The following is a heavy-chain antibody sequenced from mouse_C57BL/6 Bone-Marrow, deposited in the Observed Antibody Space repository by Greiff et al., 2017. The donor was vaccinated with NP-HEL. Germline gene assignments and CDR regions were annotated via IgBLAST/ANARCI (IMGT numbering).Heavy chain of an antibody. Sequence: EVKLLESGPGLVKPSQSLSLTCSVTGYSITSGYYWNWIRQFPGNKLEWMGYISYDGSNNYNPSLKNRISITRDTSKNQFFLKLNAVTTEDTATYYCARGTVIATGYFDVWGTGTTVTVSS. D-gene: IGHD1-1*01. J-gene: IGHJ1*03. V-gene: IGHV3-6*01. CDR2: ISYDGSN. CDR1: GYSITSGYY. CDR3: ARGTVIATGYFDV.